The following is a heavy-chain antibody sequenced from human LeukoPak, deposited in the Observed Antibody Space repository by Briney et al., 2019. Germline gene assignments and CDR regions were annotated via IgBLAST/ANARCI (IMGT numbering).Heavy chain of an antibody. D-gene: IGHD1-14*01. J-gene: IGHJ4*02. Sequence: PGGSLRLSCAASGFTFVNYAMSWVRLAPGKGLEWVAGVGGSGAATYYADSVKGRFTISRDNSRSTVYLQMNSLRDEGTAIYYCVKDRTWEPAPSHFNSWGQGVLVSVSS. V-gene: IGHV3-23*01. CDR1: GFTFVNYA. CDR2: VGGSGAAT. CDR3: VKDRTWEPAPSHFNS.